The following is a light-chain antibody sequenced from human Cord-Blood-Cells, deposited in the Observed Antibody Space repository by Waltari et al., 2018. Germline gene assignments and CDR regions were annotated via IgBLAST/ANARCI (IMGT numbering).Light chain of an antibody. CDR1: NIGSKN. Sequence: SYELTQSLSVSVALGQTARLTCGGNNIGSKNVHWYQQKPGQAPVLVIYRYSNRPAGIPERFSRSNSGNAATLTISRAQAGDEADYYCQVWDSSTFVFGTGTKVTVL. J-gene: IGLJ1*01. V-gene: IGLV3-9*01. CDR3: QVWDSSTFV. CDR2: RYS.